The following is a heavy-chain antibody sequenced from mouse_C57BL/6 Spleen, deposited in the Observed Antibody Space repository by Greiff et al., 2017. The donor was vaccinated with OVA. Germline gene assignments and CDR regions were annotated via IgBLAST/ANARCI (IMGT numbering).Heavy chain of an antibody. J-gene: IGHJ1*03. CDR2: IYPGSGNT. Sequence: VQLQESGAELVRPGASVKLSCKASGYTFTDYYINWVKQRPGQGLEWIARIYPGSGNTFYNEKFKGKATLTAEKSSSTAYMQLSSLTSEDSAVYFCAKGYSNYGSRYFDVWGTGTTVTVSS. D-gene: IGHD2-5*01. CDR1: GYTFTDYY. CDR3: AKGYSNYGSRYFDV. V-gene: IGHV1-76*01.